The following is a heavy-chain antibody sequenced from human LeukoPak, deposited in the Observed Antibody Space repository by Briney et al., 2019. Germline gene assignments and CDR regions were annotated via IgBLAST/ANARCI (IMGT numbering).Heavy chain of an antibody. Sequence: PGGSLRLSCAGSGFTFSSYAMSWVRQAPGKGLEWVSAISGSGGSTYYADSVKGRFTISRDNSKNTLYLQMNSLRAEDTAVYYCAKAKTVTTKYFDYWGQGTLVTVSS. CDR2: ISGSGGST. CDR3: AKAKTVTTKYFDY. D-gene: IGHD4-17*01. V-gene: IGHV3-23*01. J-gene: IGHJ4*02. CDR1: GFTFSSYA.